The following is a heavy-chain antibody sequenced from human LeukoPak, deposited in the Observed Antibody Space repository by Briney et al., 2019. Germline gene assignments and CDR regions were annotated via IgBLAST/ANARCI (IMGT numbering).Heavy chain of an antibody. CDR3: ARAELPYGDYVSDYYYYMDV. CDR1: GYTFTSYG. J-gene: IGHJ6*03. CDR2: ISAYNGNT. Sequence: ASVKVSCKASGYTFTSYGISWVRQAPGQGLEWMGWISAYNGNTNYAQKLQGRVTMTTDTSTSTAYMELRSLRSEDTAVYYCARAELPYGDYVSDYYYYMDVWGRGTTVTISS. D-gene: IGHD4-17*01. V-gene: IGHV1-18*01.